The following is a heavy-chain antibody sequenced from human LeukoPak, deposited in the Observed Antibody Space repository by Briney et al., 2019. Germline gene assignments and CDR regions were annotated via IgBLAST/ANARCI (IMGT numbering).Heavy chain of an antibody. CDR1: GDSVSSNSAA. J-gene: IGHJ5*02. V-gene: IGHV6-1*01. CDR2: TYYRSKWYN. CDR3: ARGGNRDGYKWTGWFDP. Sequence: SQTLSLTCSISGDSVSSNSAAWNWIRQSPSRGLEWLGRTYYRSKWYNDYAVSVKSRITINPDTSKNQFSLQLNSVTPEDTAVYYCARGGNRDGYKWTGWFDPWGQGTLVTVSS. D-gene: IGHD5-24*01.